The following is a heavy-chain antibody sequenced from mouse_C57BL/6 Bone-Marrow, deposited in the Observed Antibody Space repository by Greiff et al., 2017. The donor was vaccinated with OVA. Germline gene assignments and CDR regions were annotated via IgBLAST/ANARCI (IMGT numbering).Heavy chain of an antibody. Sequence: VHVKQPGPELVKPGASVKISCKASGYSFTDYNMNWVKQSNGKSLEWIGVINPNYGTTSYNQKFKGKATLTVDQSSSTAYMQLSSLTSEDSAVYYCARGGLQPAWFAYWGQGTLVTVSA. CDR3: ARGGLQPAWFAY. CDR2: INPNYGTT. J-gene: IGHJ3*01. CDR1: GYSFTDYN. V-gene: IGHV1-39*01. D-gene: IGHD2-4*01.